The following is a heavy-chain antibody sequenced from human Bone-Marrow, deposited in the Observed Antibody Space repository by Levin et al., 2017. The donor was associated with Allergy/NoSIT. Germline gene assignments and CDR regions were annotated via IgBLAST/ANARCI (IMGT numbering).Heavy chain of an antibody. CDR1: GFTFNRYW. CDR2: INTNGSGT. D-gene: IGHD3-10*01. V-gene: IGHV3-74*01. Sequence: GGSLRLSCAASGFTFNRYWMHWVRQAPGKGLVWVSRINTNGSGTRYADSVKGRFTISRDNAKNTLYLQMKSLRAEDTAVYYCVRAITLVRGVTANFDYWGQGILVTVS. J-gene: IGHJ4*02. CDR3: VRAITLVRGVTANFDY.